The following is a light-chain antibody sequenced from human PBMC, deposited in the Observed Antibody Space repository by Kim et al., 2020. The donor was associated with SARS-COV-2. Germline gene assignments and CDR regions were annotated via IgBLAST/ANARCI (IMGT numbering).Light chain of an antibody. V-gene: IGKV3-15*01. CDR1: HSVGSN. J-gene: IGKJ1*01. Sequence: EKGAPLSCRARHSVGSNLAWYQQKPGQAPRLVIYAASTRATGLSGRFSGSGFGTEFTLTISSLQSEDFAVYYCQQYNSWPRTFGQGTKVEIK. CDR3: QQYNSWPRT. CDR2: AAS.